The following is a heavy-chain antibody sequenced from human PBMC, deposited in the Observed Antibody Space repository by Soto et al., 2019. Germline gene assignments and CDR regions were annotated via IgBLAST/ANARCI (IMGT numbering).Heavy chain of an antibody. CDR3: AKDRRAGGNHGFYSEF. CDR2: SSATGAGT. D-gene: IGHD2-21*01. CDR1: GFTFSSYG. V-gene: IGHV3-23*01. Sequence: PGGSLRLSCAASGFTFSSYGMTWVRQAPGKGLEWVSFSSATGAGTYYADSVKGRFTISRDNSKNTLYMQMTSLRADDTAVYYCAKDRRAGGNHGFYSEFWGQGALVTVPS. J-gene: IGHJ4*02.